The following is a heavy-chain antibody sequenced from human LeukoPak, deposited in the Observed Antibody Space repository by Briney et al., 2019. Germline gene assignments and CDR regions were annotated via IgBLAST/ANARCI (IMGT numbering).Heavy chain of an antibody. V-gene: IGHV1-69*04. CDR2: IIPILGIA. J-gene: IGHJ4*02. D-gene: IGHD3-10*01. CDR1: GGTFSSYA. CDR3: AREREYGSGSYWDY. Sequence: SVKVSCKASGGTFSSYAISWVRQAPGQGLEWMGRIIPILGIANYAQKFQGRVTITADKSTSTAYMELSSLRSEDTAVYYCAREREYGSGSYWDYWGQGTPVTVSS.